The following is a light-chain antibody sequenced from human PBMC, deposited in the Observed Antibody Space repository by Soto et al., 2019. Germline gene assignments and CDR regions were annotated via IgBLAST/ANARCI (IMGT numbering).Light chain of an antibody. J-gene: IGKJ5*01. CDR1: QSVSSY. Sequence: ALSQSPATLSLSPGETATISCRASQSVSSYLAWYQQKPGQAPTLLIYDASNRATGIPAMFSGSGSGTDFTHPLGPPAPGFFAVYYSLHYSAAPHIFGKG. V-gene: IGKV3-11*01. CDR3: LHYSAAPHI. CDR2: DAS.